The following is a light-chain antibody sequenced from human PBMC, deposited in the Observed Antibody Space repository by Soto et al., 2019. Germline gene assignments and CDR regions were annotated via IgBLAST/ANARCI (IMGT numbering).Light chain of an antibody. CDR1: QSVKNN. V-gene: IGKV3-15*01. CDR2: GAS. Sequence: IVMTQSPATLSVSPGARVTLSCRASQSVKNNLAWYQQKPGQAPRLLISGASARAAGFPGRFSGSGSETEFTLTISSLQSEDVAVYHCQQYNSWPLTCGGGTKVESK. J-gene: IGKJ4*01. CDR3: QQYNSWPLT.